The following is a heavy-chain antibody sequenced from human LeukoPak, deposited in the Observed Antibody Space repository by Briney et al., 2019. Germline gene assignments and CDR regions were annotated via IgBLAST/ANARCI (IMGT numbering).Heavy chain of an antibody. CDR1: GFTFSSYW. D-gene: IGHD3-10*01. Sequence: GGSLRLSCAASGFTFSSYWMSWVRQAPGKGLEWVANIKQDGSEKYYADSVKGRFTISRDNSKNTLYLQMNSLRAEDTAVYYCARADYGSGSYYNSWGQGTLVTVSS. J-gene: IGHJ4*02. CDR2: IKQDGSEK. CDR3: ARADYGSGSYYNS. V-gene: IGHV3-7*01.